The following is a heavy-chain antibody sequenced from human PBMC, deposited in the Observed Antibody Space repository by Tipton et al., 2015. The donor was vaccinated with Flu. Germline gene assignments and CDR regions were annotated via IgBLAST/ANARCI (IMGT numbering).Heavy chain of an antibody. CDR3: ARDAIFGVVRNYYYYYGMDV. V-gene: IGHV3-53*01. Sequence: SLRLSCAASGFTVSSNYMSWVRQAPGKGLEWVSVIYSGGSTYYADSVKGRFTISRDNSKNTLYLQMNSLRAEDTAVYYCARDAIFGVVRNYYYYYGMDVWGQGTTVTVPS. CDR1: GFTVSSNY. J-gene: IGHJ6*02. CDR2: IYSGGST. D-gene: IGHD3-3*01.